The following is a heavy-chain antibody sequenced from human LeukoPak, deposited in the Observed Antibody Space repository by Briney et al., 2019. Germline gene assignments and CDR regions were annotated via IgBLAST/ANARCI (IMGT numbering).Heavy chain of an antibody. J-gene: IGHJ6*02. D-gene: IGHD4-11*01. CDR3: AKDMSDYTNFPDV. V-gene: IGHV3-23*01. CDR2: ISGGGGSP. CDR1: GFIFTTYA. Sequence: GGSLRLSCAASGFIFTTYAMIWVRQAPGKGLEWVSTISGGGGSPFYADSVKGRFTIFRVNSKNTLYLQMNSLRAEDTAIYYCAKDMSDYTNFPDVWGQGTTVTVSS.